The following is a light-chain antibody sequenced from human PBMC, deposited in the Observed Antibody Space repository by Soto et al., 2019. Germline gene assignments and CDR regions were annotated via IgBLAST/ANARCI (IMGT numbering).Light chain of an antibody. CDR1: QSISYW. Sequence: DIQMTQSPSTLSASAGDKVTITCRASQSISYWLAWYQQKPGKAPKVLIYDASSLESGVPSRFSGSGSGTEFTLTINSLQPDDLATYYCQQYNTYGTFGQGTKVDIK. CDR2: DAS. J-gene: IGKJ1*01. CDR3: QQYNTYGT. V-gene: IGKV1-5*01.